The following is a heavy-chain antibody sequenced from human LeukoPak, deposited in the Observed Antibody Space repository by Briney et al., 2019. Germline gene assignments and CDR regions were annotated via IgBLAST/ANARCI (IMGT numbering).Heavy chain of an antibody. J-gene: IGHJ4*02. CDR2: ISGSGSST. CDR1: GFTFSNYA. Sequence: GGSLRLSCAASGFTFSNYAMSWVRQAPGKGLEWVSAISGSGSSTYYADSVKGRFTISGDNSKNTLYLQMKSLRAEDTAVYYCATHYGSGSYQETNYFDYWGQGTLVTVSS. V-gene: IGHV3-23*01. CDR3: ATHYGSGSYQETNYFDY. D-gene: IGHD3-10*01.